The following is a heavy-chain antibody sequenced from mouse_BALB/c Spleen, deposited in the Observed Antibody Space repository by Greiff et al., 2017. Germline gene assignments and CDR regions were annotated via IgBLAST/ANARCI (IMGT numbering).Heavy chain of an antibody. CDR2: IDPETGGT. D-gene: IGHD3-3*01. Sequence: VQLQQPGAELVRPGASVTLSCKASGYTFTDYEMHWVKQTPVHGLEWIGAIDPETGGTAYNQKFKGKATLTADKSSSTAYMELRSLTSEDSAVYYCARREAGTEGDYWGQGTTLTVSS. V-gene: IGHV1-15*01. J-gene: IGHJ2*01. CDR1: GYTFTDYE. CDR3: ARREAGTEGDY.